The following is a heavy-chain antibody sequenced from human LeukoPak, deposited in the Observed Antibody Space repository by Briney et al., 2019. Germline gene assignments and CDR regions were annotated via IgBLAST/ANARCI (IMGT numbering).Heavy chain of an antibody. J-gene: IGHJ4*02. CDR1: GFTFSSYE. CDR2: ISSSGSTV. CDR3: AREGGYSSSWYNY. V-gene: IGHV3-48*03. D-gene: IGHD6-13*01. Sequence: GGSLRLSCAASGFTFSSYEMNWVRQAPGKGLEWVSYISSSGSTVYYADSVKGRFTISRDNAKNSLYLQMNSLRAEDTAVYYCAREGGYSSSWYNYWGQGTLVTVSS.